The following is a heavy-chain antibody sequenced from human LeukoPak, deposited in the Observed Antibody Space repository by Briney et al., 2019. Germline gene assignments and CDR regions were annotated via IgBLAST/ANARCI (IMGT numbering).Heavy chain of an antibody. CDR2: INPNSGGA. J-gene: IGHJ3*02. D-gene: IGHD3-22*01. Sequence: GAPVKPSPSPSGYTFTDYYIPRVRHAPGQGLEWMGWINPNSGGASYVQKFQGRVTMTSDASISIAYMELSSLRSDDTAVYYCARDSRNYYDSRGGGCEAFDIWGQGTMVTVSS. V-gene: IGHV1-2*02. CDR3: ARDSRNYYDSRGGGCEAFDI. CDR1: GYTFTDYY.